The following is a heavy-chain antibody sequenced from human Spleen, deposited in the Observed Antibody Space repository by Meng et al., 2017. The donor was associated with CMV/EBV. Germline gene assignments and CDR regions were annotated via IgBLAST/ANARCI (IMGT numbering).Heavy chain of an antibody. CDR3: ASLGDYGDYYFDY. V-gene: IGHV1-69*01. CDR1: GGTFSSYA. J-gene: IGHJ4*02. D-gene: IGHD4-17*01. CDR2: IIPIFGTA. Sequence: QVTVGHVGAEVKKPGASVKGSCKASGGTFSSYAISWVRQAPGQGLEWMGGIIPIFGTANYAQKFQGRVTITADESTSTAYMELSSLRSEDTAVYYCASLGDYGDYYFDYWGQGTLVTVSS.